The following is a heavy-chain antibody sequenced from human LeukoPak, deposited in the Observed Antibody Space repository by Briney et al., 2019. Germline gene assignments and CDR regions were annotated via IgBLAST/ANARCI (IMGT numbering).Heavy chain of an antibody. V-gene: IGHV4-34*01. D-gene: IGHD3-22*01. J-gene: IGHJ6*03. CDR1: GGSFSDYY. Sequence: SETLSLTCAVYGGSFSDYYWTWIRQPPGKGLEWIGEINHSGSTNYNPSLTSRVTISVDTSKNQFSLRLSSVTAADTAVYYCARDLYYYDSSGYYYGYYYYYYMDVWGKGTTVTISS. CDR2: INHSGST. CDR3: ARDLYYYDSSGYYYGYYYYYYMDV.